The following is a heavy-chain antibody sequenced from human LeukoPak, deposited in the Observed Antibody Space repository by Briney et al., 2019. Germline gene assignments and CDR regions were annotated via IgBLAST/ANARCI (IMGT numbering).Heavy chain of an antibody. CDR2: IMQDGSEK. D-gene: IGHD3-22*01. CDR3: ARYFNSNGYSSLRGDY. CDR1: GFTFSTYW. V-gene: IGHV3-7*01. J-gene: IGHJ4*02. Sequence: GGSLRLSCVASGFTFSTYWMTWVRQAPGTGLEWVASIMQDGSEKYYVDSVKGRFTIFRDNAKNSLYLQMDSLRVEDTAVYYCARYFNSNGYSSLRGDYWGQGTLVTVSS.